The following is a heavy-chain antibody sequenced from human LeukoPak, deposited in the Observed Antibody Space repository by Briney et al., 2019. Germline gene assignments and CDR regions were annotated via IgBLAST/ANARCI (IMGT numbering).Heavy chain of an antibody. CDR2: IIPIFGTA. D-gene: IGHD5-18*01. Sequence: SVKVSCKASEGTFSSYAISWVRQAPGQGLEWMGGIIPIFGTANYAQKFQGRVTITADESTSTAYMELSSLRSEDTAVYYCARITDTAMVNMYFQHWGQGTLVTVSS. CDR1: EGTFSSYA. CDR3: ARITDTAMVNMYFQH. V-gene: IGHV1-69*13. J-gene: IGHJ1*01.